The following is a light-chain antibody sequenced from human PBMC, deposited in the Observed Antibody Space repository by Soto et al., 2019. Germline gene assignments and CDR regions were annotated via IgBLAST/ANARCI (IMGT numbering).Light chain of an antibody. CDR1: QSINKW. CDR3: QQYNRF. Sequence: DIQMTQSPSTLFVSVGDTVTITCRASQSINKWLAWYQQKPGKAPKLLIYELSSLESGVPSRFSGSGSGTDSTLAISVVQPDDIATYYCQQYNRFFGQGTKLEIK. CDR2: ELS. J-gene: IGKJ2*01. V-gene: IGKV1-5*03.